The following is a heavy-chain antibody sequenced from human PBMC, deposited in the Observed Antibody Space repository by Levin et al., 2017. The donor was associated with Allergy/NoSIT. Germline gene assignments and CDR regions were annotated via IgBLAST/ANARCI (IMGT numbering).Heavy chain of an antibody. Sequence: PSETLSLTCTVSGGSISSYYWSWIRQPPGKGLEWIGYIYYSGSTNYNPSLKSRVTISVDTSKNQFSLKLSSVTAADTAVYYCARGGDSSGYYYDAADYWGQGTLVTVSS. J-gene: IGHJ4*02. CDR2: IYYSGST. CDR1: GGSISSYY. V-gene: IGHV4-59*01. CDR3: ARGGDSSGYYYDAADY. D-gene: IGHD3-22*01.